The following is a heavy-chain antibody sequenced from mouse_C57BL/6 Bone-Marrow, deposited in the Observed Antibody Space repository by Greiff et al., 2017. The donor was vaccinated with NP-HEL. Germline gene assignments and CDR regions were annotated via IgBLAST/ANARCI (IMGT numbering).Heavy chain of an antibody. D-gene: IGHD1-1*01. CDR1: GFNIKDDY. CDR2: IDPENGDT. Sequence: VQLQQSGAELVRPGASVKLSCTASGFNIKDDYMHWVKQRPEQGLEWIGWIDPENGDTEYASKFQGKATITADPSSNTAYLQLSSLTSEDTAVYYCTTGFITTVVDYWGQGTTLTVSS. V-gene: IGHV14-4*01. CDR3: TTGFITTVVDY. J-gene: IGHJ2*01.